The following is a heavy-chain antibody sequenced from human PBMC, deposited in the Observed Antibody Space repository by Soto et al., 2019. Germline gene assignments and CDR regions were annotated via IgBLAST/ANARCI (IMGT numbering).Heavy chain of an antibody. CDR1: GYTFTSYD. CDR3: ARVIAVADAFDI. D-gene: IGHD6-19*01. CDR2: MNPNSGNT. V-gene: IGHV1-8*01. J-gene: IGHJ3*02. Sequence: GASVKVSCKASGYTFTSYDINGVRQATGQGLEWMGWMNPNSGNTGYAQKFQGRVTMTRNTSISTAYMELSSLRSEDTAVYYCARVIAVADAFDIWGQGTMVTVSS.